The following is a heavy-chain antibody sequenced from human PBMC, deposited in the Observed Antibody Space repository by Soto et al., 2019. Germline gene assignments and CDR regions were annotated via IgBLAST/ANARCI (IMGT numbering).Heavy chain of an antibody. D-gene: IGHD6-19*01. CDR2: INHSGST. V-gene: IGHV4-34*01. CDR1: GGSFSGYY. J-gene: IGHJ5*02. CDR3: ARGPFRRYSSGLNWFDP. Sequence: SETLSLTCAVYGGSFSGYYWSWIRQPPGKGLEWIGEINHSGSTNYNPSLKSRVTISVDTSKNQFSLKLSSVTAADTAVYYCARGPFRRYSSGLNWFDPWGQGTLVTVSS.